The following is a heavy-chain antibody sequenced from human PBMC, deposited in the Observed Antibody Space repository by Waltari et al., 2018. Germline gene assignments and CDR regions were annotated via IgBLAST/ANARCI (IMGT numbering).Heavy chain of an antibody. CDR2: RRYDGSNK. J-gene: IGHJ6*03. CDR1: GFTFSSYG. V-gene: IGHV3-30*02. Sequence: QVQLVESGGGVVQPGGSLRLSCAASGFTFSSYGMHWVRQAPGKGLEWVAFRRYDGSNKYYADCVKGRFTISRDNSKNTLYLQMNSLRAEDTAVYYCAKGVSYAYYYMDVWGKGTTVTVSS. D-gene: IGHD2-2*01. CDR3: AKGVSYAYYYMDV.